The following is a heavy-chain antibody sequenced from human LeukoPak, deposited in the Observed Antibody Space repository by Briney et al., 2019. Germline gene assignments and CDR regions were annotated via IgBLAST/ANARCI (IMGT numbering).Heavy chain of an antibody. CDR3: AKVRRWLGYCSSTSCYTGDSFDY. D-gene: IGHD2-2*02. Sequence: GGSLRLSCAASGFTFSSYGMHWVRQAPGKGPEWVAFIRYDGSNKYYADSVKGRFTISRDNSKNTLYLQMNSLRAEDTAVYYCAKVRRWLGYCSSTSCYTGDSFDYWGQGTLVTVSS. J-gene: IGHJ4*02. CDR2: IRYDGSNK. V-gene: IGHV3-30*02. CDR1: GFTFSSYG.